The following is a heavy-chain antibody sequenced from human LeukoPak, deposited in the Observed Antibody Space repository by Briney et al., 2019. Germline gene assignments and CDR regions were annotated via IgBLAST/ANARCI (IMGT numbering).Heavy chain of an antibody. D-gene: IGHD3-10*01. CDR2: IYYSGST. V-gene: IGHV4-59*08. CDR1: GGSISSYY. J-gene: IGHJ6*02. CDR3: ARGRYYGSGSYSVYYYYYGMDV. Sequence: SETLSLTCTVSGGSISSYYWSWIRQPPGKGLEWIGYIYYSGSTNYNPSLKSRVTISVDTSKNQFSLKLSSVTAADTAVCYCARGRYYGSGSYSVYYYYYGMDVWGLGTTVTVSS.